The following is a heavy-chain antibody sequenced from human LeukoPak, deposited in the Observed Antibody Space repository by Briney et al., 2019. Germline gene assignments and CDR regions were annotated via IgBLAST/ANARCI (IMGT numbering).Heavy chain of an antibody. Sequence: GGSLRLSCAASGFTFSSYSMNWVRQAPGKGLEWVSYISSSSSTIYYAGSVKGRFTISRDNAKNSLYLQMNSLRAEDTAVYYCARGRGAPVSPYDAFDIWGQGTMVTVSS. J-gene: IGHJ3*02. V-gene: IGHV3-48*01. CDR3: ARGRGAPVSPYDAFDI. CDR1: GFTFSSYS. CDR2: ISSSSSTI. D-gene: IGHD1-26*01.